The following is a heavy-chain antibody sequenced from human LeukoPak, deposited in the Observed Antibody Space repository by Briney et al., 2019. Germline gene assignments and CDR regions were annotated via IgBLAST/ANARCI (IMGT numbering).Heavy chain of an antibody. CDR3: ARVRDYGSGSRYYYYGMDV. V-gene: IGHV3-66*01. D-gene: IGHD3-10*01. CDR1: GFTVSSNY. Sequence: QPGGSLRLSCAASGFTVSSNYMSWVRQAPGKGLEWVSVIYSGGSTYYADSVKGRFTISRDNSKNTLYLQMNSLRAEDTAVYYCARVRDYGSGSRYYYYGMDVWGQGTTVTVSS. J-gene: IGHJ6*02. CDR2: IYSGGST.